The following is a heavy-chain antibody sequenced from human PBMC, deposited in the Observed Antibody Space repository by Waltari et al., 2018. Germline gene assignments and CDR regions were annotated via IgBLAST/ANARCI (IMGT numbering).Heavy chain of an antibody. D-gene: IGHD4-17*01. J-gene: IGHJ2*01. CDR3: ARRATVTTLLLGMVNWYFDL. V-gene: IGHV4-59*11. Sequence: QVQLQESGPGLVKPSETLSLTCTVSGGSFSSHYWSWIRQPPGKGLEWIGYSYYSGSTRSTPAVRRRATISGATSKNQFSLQLSSVTAADTAVYYCARRATVTTLLLGMVNWYFDLWGRGTLVTVSS. CDR2: SYYSGST. CDR1: GGSFSSHY.